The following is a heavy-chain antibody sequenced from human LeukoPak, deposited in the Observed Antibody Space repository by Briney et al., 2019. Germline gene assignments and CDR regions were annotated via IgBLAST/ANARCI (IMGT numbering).Heavy chain of an antibody. CDR1: GGSISSYY. CDR3: ARDLGYSSGWTYWYFDL. Sequence: SETLSLTCTVSGGSISSYYWSWIRQPAGKGLEWIGRIYTSGSTNYNPSLKSRVTMSVDTSKNQFSLKLSSVTAADTAVYYCARDLGYSSGWTYWYFDLWGRGTLVTVSS. J-gene: IGHJ2*01. CDR2: IYTSGST. V-gene: IGHV4-4*07. D-gene: IGHD6-19*01.